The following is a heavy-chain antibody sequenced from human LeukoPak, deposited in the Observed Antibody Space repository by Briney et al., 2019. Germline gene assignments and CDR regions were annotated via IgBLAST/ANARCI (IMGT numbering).Heavy chain of an antibody. CDR3: ARDSAAMVTWFDP. Sequence: ASVKVSCKASGDTFSSYAINWVRQAPGQGLEWMGGIIPIFGTANYAQKFQGRVTITADKSTSTAYMELSSLRSEDTAVYYCARDSAAMVTWFDPWGQGTLVAVSS. V-gene: IGHV1-69*06. CDR1: GDTFSSYA. CDR2: IIPIFGTA. D-gene: IGHD5-18*01. J-gene: IGHJ5*02.